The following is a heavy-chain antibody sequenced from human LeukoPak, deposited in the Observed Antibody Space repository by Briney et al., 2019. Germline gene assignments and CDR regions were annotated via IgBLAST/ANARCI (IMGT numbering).Heavy chain of an antibody. CDR3: ARDCGGSYGSYCFDS. CDR2: IYYSGST. V-gene: IGHV4-39*02. Sequence: PSETLSLTCTVSGGSISSSSYYWGWIRQPPGKGLEWIGSIYYSGSTYYNPSLKSRVTISVDTSKNQFSLKLSSVTAADTAVYYCARDCGGSYGSYCFDSWGQGTLATVPS. J-gene: IGHJ4*02. CDR1: GGSISSSSYY. D-gene: IGHD1-26*01.